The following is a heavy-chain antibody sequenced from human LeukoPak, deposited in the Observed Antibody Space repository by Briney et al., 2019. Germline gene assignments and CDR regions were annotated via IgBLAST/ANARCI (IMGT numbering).Heavy chain of an antibody. CDR2: ISGSGGST. CDR3: AKDPDKWFDP. Sequence: SGGSLRLSCAASGFTFSSYAMSWVRQAPGKGLEWVSFISGSGGSTYYADSVKGRFTISRDNSKKTLYLQMNSLRAEDTAIYYCAKDPDKWFDPWGQGTLVTVSS. CDR1: GFTFSSYA. J-gene: IGHJ5*02. V-gene: IGHV3-23*01.